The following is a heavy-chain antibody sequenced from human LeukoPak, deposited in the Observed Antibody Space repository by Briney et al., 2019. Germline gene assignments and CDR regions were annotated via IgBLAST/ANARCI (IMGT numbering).Heavy chain of an antibody. V-gene: IGHV1-2*02. J-gene: IGHJ4*02. D-gene: IGHD5-18*01. Sequence: ASVKVSCKASGYTFTGYYMHWVRQAPGQGLEWMRRINPNSGGTNYAQKFQGRVTMTRDTSISTAYVELSRLRSDDTAVYYCARGPRFTAMGRGEFFDYWGQGTLVTVSS. CDR2: INPNSGGT. CDR3: ARGPRFTAMGRGEFFDY. CDR1: GYTFTGYY.